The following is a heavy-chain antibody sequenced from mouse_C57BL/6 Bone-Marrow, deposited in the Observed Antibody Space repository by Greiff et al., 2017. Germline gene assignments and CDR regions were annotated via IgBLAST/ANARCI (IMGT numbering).Heavy chain of an antibody. CDR2: IYPGDGDT. D-gene: IGHD1-1*01. J-gene: IGHJ1*03. CDR3: ARRGCSSYWYFDV. CDR1: GYAFSSYW. V-gene: IGHV1-80*01. Sequence: VQLQQSGAELVKPGASVKISCKASGYAFSSYWMNWVKQRPGKGLEWIGQIYPGDGDTNYNGKFKGKATLTADQSSSTAYMQLSSLTSEDSAVYFCARRGCSSYWYFDVWGTGTTVTVSS.